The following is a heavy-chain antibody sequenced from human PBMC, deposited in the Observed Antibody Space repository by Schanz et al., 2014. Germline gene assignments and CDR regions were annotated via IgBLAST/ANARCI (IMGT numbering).Heavy chain of an antibody. J-gene: IGHJ4*01. Sequence: QVQLRESGPGLVKPSETLSLTCTVSGGSIATHYWSWIRQPPGKGLEWIGYIYSSGTTNYNPSLKSRVPISVDPPKTPSSLKLTPGTAADTAVYYCARGEWSTSQFDYWGHGTLVTVSS. CDR1: GGSIATHY. V-gene: IGHV4-59*08. D-gene: IGHD2-2*01. CDR3: ARGEWSTSQFDY. CDR2: IYSSGTT.